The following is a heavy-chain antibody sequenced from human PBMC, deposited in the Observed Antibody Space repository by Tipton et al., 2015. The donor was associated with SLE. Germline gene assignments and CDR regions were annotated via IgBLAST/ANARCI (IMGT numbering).Heavy chain of an antibody. J-gene: IGHJ2*01. CDR1: GFSLSTSGVG. Sequence: LVKPTQTLTLTCTFSGFSLSTSGVGVGWIRQPPGKALEWLALIYWNDDKRYSPSLKSRLTITKDTSKNQVVLTMTNMDPVDTATYYCAHQDWTGEGYWYFDLWGRGTLVTVSS. CDR2: IYWNDDK. CDR3: AHQDWTGEGYWYFDL. V-gene: IGHV2-5*01. D-gene: IGHD3/OR15-3a*01.